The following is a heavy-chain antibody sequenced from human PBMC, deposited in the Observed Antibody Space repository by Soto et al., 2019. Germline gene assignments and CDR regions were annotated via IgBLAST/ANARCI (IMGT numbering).Heavy chain of an antibody. J-gene: IGHJ4*02. Sequence: SETLSLTCAVYGGSFSGYYWTWIRQPPGTGLEWIGEINHSGSTNYNPSLKSRVTISVDTSKNQFSLKLTSVTAADTAVYYCARLVSNSCLDSWGQGTLVTVSS. CDR2: INHSGST. CDR3: ARLVSNSCLDS. D-gene: IGHD4-4*01. CDR1: GGSFSGYY. V-gene: IGHV4-34*01.